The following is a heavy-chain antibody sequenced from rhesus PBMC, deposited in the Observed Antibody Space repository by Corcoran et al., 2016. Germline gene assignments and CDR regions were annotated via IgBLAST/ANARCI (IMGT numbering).Heavy chain of an antibody. J-gene: IGHJ2*01. D-gene: IGHD3-9*01. V-gene: IGHV1S2*01. CDR2: INPYKVNT. CDR3: ARLNYGWYFDL. CDR1: GSTFTDYY. Sequence: QVQLVQSGAEVKKPGSSVKVSCTTSGSTFTDYYMHWVRQAPRQGLEWMGWINPYKVNTKDAQKVQGRVTMTRDTSTSTAYMELSSLRSEDTAVYYCARLNYGWYFDLWGPGTPITISS.